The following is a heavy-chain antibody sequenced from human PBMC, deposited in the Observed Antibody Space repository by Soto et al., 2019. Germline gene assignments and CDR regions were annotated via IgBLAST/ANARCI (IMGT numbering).Heavy chain of an antibody. Sequence: GGSLRLSCAASGFTFSSYSMNWVRQAPGKGLEWVSSISSSSSYIYYADSVKGRFTISRDNAKNSLYLQMNSLRAEDTAVYYCARVTTYYDILTGYFNGAFDLWGQGTMVTVSS. CDR1: GFTFSSYS. CDR3: ARVTTYYDILTGYFNGAFDL. D-gene: IGHD3-9*01. V-gene: IGHV3-21*01. J-gene: IGHJ3*01. CDR2: ISSSSSYI.